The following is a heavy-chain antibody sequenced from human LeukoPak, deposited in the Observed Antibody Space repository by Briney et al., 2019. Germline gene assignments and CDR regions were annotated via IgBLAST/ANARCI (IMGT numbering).Heavy chain of an antibody. Sequence: GGSLRLSCAASGFTVSSNYMSWVRQAPGKGLEWVSVIYSGGSTYYADSVKGRFTISRDNSKNTLYLQMNSLRAEDTGIYYCARIGYSSSSFDFWGQGSLVTVSS. CDR2: IYSGGST. D-gene: IGHD6-13*01. J-gene: IGHJ4*02. CDR1: GFTVSSNY. CDR3: ARIGYSSSSFDF. V-gene: IGHV3-66*01.